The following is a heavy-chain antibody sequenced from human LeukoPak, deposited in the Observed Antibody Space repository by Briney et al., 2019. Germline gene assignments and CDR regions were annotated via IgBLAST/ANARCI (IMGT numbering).Heavy chain of an antibody. CDR3: ARDCSGGSCYDY. CDR1: GGSISSYY. J-gene: IGHJ4*02. Sequence: SESLSLTCTVSGGSISSYYWSWIRQPPGKGLEWVGYIYYSGSTNYNPSLKSRVTISVDTSKNQVSLKLSSVTAADTAVYYCARDCSGGSCYDYWGQGTLVTVSS. V-gene: IGHV4-59*01. D-gene: IGHD2-15*01. CDR2: IYYSGST.